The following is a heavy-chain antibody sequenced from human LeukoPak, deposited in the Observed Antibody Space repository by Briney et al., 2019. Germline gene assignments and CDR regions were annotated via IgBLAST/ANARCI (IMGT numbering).Heavy chain of an antibody. V-gene: IGHV3-21*01. CDR1: GLTFSSYS. Sequence: GGSLRLSCAASGLTFSSYSMNWVRQAPGKGLEWVSSISSSSSYIYYADSVKGRFTISRDNAKNSLYLQMNSLRAEDTAVYYCARSTHYYYYYGMDVWGQGTTVTVSS. CDR2: ISSSSSYI. J-gene: IGHJ6*02. CDR3: ARSTHYYYYYGMDV.